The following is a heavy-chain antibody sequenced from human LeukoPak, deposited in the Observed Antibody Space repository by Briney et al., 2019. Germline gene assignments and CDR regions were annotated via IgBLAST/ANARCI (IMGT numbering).Heavy chain of an antibody. D-gene: IGHD2-2*01. Sequence: PSQTLSLTCTVSGGSISSGDYYWSWIRQPPGKGLEWIGYIYYSGSTYYNPSLKSRVTISVDTSKNQFSLKLSSVTAPDTPVYYCARDPLGYRSSTSRPPDYWGQGTLVTVSS. J-gene: IGHJ4*02. CDR3: ARDPLGYRSSTSRPPDY. V-gene: IGHV4-30-4*08. CDR2: IYYSGST. CDR1: GGSISSGDYY.